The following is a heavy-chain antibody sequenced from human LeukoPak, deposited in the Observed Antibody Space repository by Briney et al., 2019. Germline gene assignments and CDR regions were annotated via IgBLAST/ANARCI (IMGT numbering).Heavy chain of an antibody. CDR1: GYTFTTYG. J-gene: IGHJ6*02. V-gene: IGHV1-18*01. CDR3: ASGNWNSQYYYGMDV. CDR2: ISAYNGNT. D-gene: IGHD1-7*01. Sequence: GASVKVSCKASGYTFTTYGISWVRQAPGRGLEWMGWISAYNGNTNYAQKLQGRVTMTTDTSTSTAYMELRSLRSDDTAVYYCASGNWNSQYYYGMDVWGQGTTVTVSS.